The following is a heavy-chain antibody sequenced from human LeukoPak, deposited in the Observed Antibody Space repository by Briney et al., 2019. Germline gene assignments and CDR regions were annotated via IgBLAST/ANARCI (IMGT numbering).Heavy chain of an antibody. V-gene: IGHV1-69*13. Sequence: SVKVSCKASGYTFTSYGISWVRQAPGQGLEWMGGIIPIFGTANYAQKFQGRVTITADESTSTAYMELSSLRSEDTAVYYCARASAEVVVTAPFDYWGQGTLVTVSS. D-gene: IGHD2-21*02. CDR1: GYTFTSYG. CDR3: ARASAEVVVTAPFDY. J-gene: IGHJ4*02. CDR2: IIPIFGTA.